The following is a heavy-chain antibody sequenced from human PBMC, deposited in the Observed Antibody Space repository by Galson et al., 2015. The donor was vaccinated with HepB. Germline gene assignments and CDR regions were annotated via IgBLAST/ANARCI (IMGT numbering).Heavy chain of an antibody. J-gene: IGHJ3*02. CDR3: ASLEANRVRYFFDAFDI. D-gene: IGHD3-9*01. CDR2: INAGNGNT. V-gene: IGHV1-3*01. CDR1: GYTFTSYA. Sequence: SVKVSCKASGYTFTSYAMHWVRQAPGQRLEWMGWINAGNGNTKYSQKFQGRVTITRDTSASTAYMELSSLRSEDTAVYYCASLEANRVRYFFDAFDIWGQGTMVTVSS.